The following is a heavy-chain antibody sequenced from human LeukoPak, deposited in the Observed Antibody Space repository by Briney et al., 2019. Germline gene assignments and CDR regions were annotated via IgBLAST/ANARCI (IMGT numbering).Heavy chain of an antibody. D-gene: IGHD3-22*01. CDR2: ISAYNGNT. CDR1: GYTFTSYG. CDR3: ARDWGYDSSGYHNWFDP. J-gene: IGHJ5*02. Sequence: GASVKVSCKASGYTFTSYGFSWVRQAPGQGLEWMGWISAYNGNTNYAQKLQGRVTMTTDTSTSTAYMELRSLRSDDTAVYYCARDWGYDSSGYHNWFDPWGQGTLVTVSS. V-gene: IGHV1-18*01.